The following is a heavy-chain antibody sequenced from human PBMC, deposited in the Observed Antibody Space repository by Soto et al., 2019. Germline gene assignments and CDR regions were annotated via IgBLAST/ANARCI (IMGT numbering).Heavy chain of an antibody. V-gene: IGHV3-73*01. CDR1: GFTFSGSA. J-gene: IGHJ3*02. CDR2: IRSKANSYAT. Sequence: EVQLVESGGGLVKPGGSLKLSCAASGFTFSGSAMHWVRQASGKGLEWVGRIRSKANSYATAYAASVKGRFTISRDDSKNTAYLQMHSLKTEDTAVYYCTRHPLPGYSSGWDTHDAFDIWGQGTMVTVSS. CDR3: TRHPLPGYSSGWDTHDAFDI. D-gene: IGHD6-19*01.